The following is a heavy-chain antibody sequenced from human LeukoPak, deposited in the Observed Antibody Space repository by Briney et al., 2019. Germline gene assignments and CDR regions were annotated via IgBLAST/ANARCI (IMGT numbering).Heavy chain of an antibody. D-gene: IGHD2-2*01. CDR2: INHSGST. CDR3: TIHIVVVPAAKKKNWFDP. V-gene: IGHV4-34*01. J-gene: IGHJ5*02. Sequence: SETLSLTCAVYGGSFSGYYWSWIRQPPGKGLEWIGEINHSGSTNYNPSLRSRVTISVDTSKNQFSLKLSSVTAADTAVYYCTIHIVVVPAAKKKNWFDPWGQGTLVTVSS. CDR1: GGSFSGYY.